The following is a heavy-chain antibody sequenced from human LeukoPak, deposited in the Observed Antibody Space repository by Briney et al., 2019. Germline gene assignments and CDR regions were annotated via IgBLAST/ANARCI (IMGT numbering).Heavy chain of an antibody. CDR1: GFTFSSYS. D-gene: IGHD2-21*02. CDR2: ISSSSSYI. V-gene: IGHV3-21*01. Sequence: PGGSLRLSCAASGFTFSSYSMNWVRQAPGKGLEWVSSISSSSSYIYYADSVKGRFTISRDNAKNSLYLQMNSLRAEDTAVYYCARDRAVVVTALDYWGQGTLVTVSS. CDR3: ARDRAVVVTALDY. J-gene: IGHJ4*02.